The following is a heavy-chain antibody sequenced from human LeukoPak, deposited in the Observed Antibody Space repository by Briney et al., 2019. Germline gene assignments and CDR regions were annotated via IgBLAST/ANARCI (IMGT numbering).Heavy chain of an antibody. D-gene: IGHD6-13*01. CDR2: IWYDGSNK. V-gene: IGHV3-33*06. CDR3: AKDPEQQLAFFDY. CDR1: GFTFSSYG. Sequence: GGSLRLSCAASGFTFSSYGMHWVRQAPGKGLEWVAVIWYDGSNKYYADSVKGRFTISRDNSKNTLYLQMNSLRAEDTAVYYCAKDPEQQLAFFDYWGQGTLVTVS. J-gene: IGHJ4*02.